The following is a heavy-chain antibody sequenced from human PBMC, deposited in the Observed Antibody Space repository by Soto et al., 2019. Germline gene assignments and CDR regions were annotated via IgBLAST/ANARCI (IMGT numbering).Heavy chain of an antibody. CDR3: ARRGYYDTSGYAYN. D-gene: IGHD3-22*01. J-gene: IGHJ4*02. CDR1: GGSISTSNW. V-gene: IGHV4-4*02. CDR2: IYHSGTT. Sequence: PSETLSLTCAASGGSISTSNWWTWVRQPPGRGLEWIGEIYHSGTTNYNPSLKSRVTMSVDKSKNQFSLNLNSVTAADTAVYYCARRGYYDTSGYAYNWGQGTLVTVPQ.